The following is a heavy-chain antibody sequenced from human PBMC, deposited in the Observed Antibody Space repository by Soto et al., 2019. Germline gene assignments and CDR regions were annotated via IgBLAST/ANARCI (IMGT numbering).Heavy chain of an antibody. V-gene: IGHV4-39*07. CDR3: ARDGATEGIT. J-gene: IGHJ5*02. CDR1: GGSISSDSYY. Sequence: SETLSLTCTVSGGSISSDSYYWGWIRQSPEKGLEWIASISYSGSTYYNPTLKSRLIISVDTSKSQFSLRLSSVTAADTAVYYCARDGATEGITWGQGTLVTVSS. D-gene: IGHD1-20*01. CDR2: ISYSGST.